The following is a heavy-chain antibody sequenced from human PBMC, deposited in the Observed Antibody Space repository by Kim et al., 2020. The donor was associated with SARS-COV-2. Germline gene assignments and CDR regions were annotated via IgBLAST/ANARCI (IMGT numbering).Heavy chain of an antibody. CDR2: ST. J-gene: IGHJ4*02. Sequence: STSYAQKFQGRVTMTRDTSTSTVYMELSSLRSEDTAVYYCASDRSGHFDYWGQGTLVTVSS. CDR3: ASDRSGHFDY. D-gene: IGHD5-12*01. V-gene: IGHV1-46*01.